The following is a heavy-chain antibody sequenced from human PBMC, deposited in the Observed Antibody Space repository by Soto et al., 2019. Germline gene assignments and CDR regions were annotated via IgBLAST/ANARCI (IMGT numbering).Heavy chain of an antibody. V-gene: IGHV3-23*01. J-gene: IGHJ3*02. Sequence: LPCAASGFAVSSHPMSWVRQAPERGLEWVSGISDSGGLTYNADSVKGRFTISRDNSKSTLYLQMNSLRAEDTALYYCARRAFGSSRSFDIWGQGTMVTVSS. D-gene: IGHD6-6*01. CDR3: ARRAFGSSRSFDI. CDR2: ISDSGGLT. CDR1: GFAVSSHP.